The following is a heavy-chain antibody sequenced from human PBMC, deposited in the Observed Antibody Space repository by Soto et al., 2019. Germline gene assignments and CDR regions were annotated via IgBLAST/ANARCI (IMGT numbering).Heavy chain of an antibody. J-gene: IGHJ6*03. V-gene: IGHV3-66*01. CDR3: ARDTHGDYDRYYYYMDV. CDR1: GFTVSSNY. D-gene: IGHD4-17*01. CDR2: IYSGGST. Sequence: GGSLRLSCAASGFTVSSNYMSWVRQAPGKGLEWVSVIYSGGSTYYADSVKGRFTISRDNSKNTLYLQMNSLRAEDTAVYYCARDTHGDYDRYYYYMDVWGKGTTVTVSS.